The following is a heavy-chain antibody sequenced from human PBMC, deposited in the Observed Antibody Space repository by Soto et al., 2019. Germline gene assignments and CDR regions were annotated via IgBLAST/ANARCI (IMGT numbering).Heavy chain of an antibody. CDR1: CGSISSSNW. J-gene: IGHJ5*02. Sequence: SETLSLTCAASCGSISSSNWWSWVRQPPGKGLEWIGEISHSGSANYNPSLKTRVTLSIDKSKNHFSLRVASVTPADTAVYYCARFNWVRGVSWFDPWGQGILVTVSS. V-gene: IGHV4-4*02. CDR2: ISHSGSA. CDR3: ARFNWVRGVSWFDP. D-gene: IGHD3-10*01.